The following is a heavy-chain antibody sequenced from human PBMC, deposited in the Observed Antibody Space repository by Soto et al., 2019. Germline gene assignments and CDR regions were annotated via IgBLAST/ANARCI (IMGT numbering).Heavy chain of an antibody. CDR3: ARSRVAAARRQGYLGAD. Sequence: EVQLVESGGGLVQPGGSLRLSCAASGFTFSSYSMNWVRQAPGKGLEWVSSISSSSSYIYYADSVKGRFTISKDNAQNSLYRKMTSAKAADTAVYYWARSRVAAARRQGYLGADSGQGTLVTVSS. CDR2: ISSSSSYI. V-gene: IGHV3-21*01. D-gene: IGHD6-13*01. CDR1: GFTFSSYS. J-gene: IGHJ4*02.